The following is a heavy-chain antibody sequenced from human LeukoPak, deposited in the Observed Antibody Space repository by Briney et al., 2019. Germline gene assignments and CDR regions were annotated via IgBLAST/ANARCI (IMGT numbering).Heavy chain of an antibody. D-gene: IGHD3-9*01. V-gene: IGHV3-21*01. Sequence: PGGSLRLSCAASGFTLSSHSMNWVRQAPGKGLEWVSSISSSSSYIYYADSVKGRFTISRDNAKNSLYLQMNSLRAEDTAVYYCAGDGLSGDILTGYPYYWGQGTLVTVSS. CDR2: ISSSSSYI. CDR3: AGDGLSGDILTGYPYY. CDR1: GFTLSSHS. J-gene: IGHJ4*02.